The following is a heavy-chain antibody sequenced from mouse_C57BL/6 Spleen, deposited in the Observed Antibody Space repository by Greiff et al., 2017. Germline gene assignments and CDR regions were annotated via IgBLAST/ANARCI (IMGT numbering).Heavy chain of an antibody. CDR2: IDPSDSET. J-gene: IGHJ3*01. V-gene: IGHV1-52*01. Sequence: QVQLKQPGAELVRPGSSVKLSCKASGYTFTSYWMHWVKQRPIQGLEWIGNIDPSDSETNYNQKFKDKATLTVDKSSSTAYMQLSSLTSEDSAVYYCARDGKGFAYWGQGTLVTVSA. CDR3: ARDGKGFAY. CDR1: GYTFTSYW. D-gene: IGHD2-1*01.